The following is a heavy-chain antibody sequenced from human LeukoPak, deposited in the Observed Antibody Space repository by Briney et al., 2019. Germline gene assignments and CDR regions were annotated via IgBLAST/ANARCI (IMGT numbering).Heavy chain of an antibody. J-gene: IGHJ4*02. CDR3: ASSKDHYCHY. V-gene: IGHV3-7*05. CDR1: GFRFTDSW. Sequence: GGSLSLSCAPSGFRFTDSWMTWVRQTPGKGLQWVASIHEDAGEKQYVESVRGRFTISRDNAKNSLYLQMNSLRVEDTAVYYCASSKDHYCHYWGQGTLVTVSS. CDR2: IHEDAGEK.